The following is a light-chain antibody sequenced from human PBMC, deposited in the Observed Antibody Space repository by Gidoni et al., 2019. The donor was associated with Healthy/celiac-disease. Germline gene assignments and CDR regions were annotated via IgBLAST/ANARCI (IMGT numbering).Light chain of an antibody. V-gene: IGLV1-44*01. CDR2: SNN. J-gene: IGLJ2*01. CDR3: AAWDDSLNGQEV. Sequence: QSVLTQPPSASGNPGQRVTISCSGSSSNIGSNTVNWYQQPPGTAPKLLIYSNNQRPSGVPDRFSGSKSGTSASLAISGLQSEDEADYYCAAWDDSLNGQEVFGGGTKLTVL. CDR1: SSNIGSNT.